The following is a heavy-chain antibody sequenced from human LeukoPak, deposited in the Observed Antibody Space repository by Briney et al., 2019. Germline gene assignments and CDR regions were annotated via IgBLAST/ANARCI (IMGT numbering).Heavy chain of an antibody. V-gene: IGHV4-61*05. CDR1: GGSISSSSYY. J-gene: IGHJ4*02. D-gene: IGHD3-10*01. Sequence: LETLSLTCTVSGGSISSSSYYWSWIRQPPGKGLEWIGYIYYSGSTNYNPSLKSRVTISVDTSKNQFSLKLSSVTAADTAVYYCARLAMVRGVLSFDYWGQGTLVTVSS. CDR3: ARLAMVRGVLSFDY. CDR2: IYYSGST.